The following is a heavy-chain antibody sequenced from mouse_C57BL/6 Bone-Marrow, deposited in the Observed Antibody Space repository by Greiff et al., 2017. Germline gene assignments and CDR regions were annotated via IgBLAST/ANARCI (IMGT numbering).Heavy chain of an antibody. V-gene: IGHV1-15*01. CDR1: GYTFTDYE. CDR2: IDPETGGT. CDR3: TKSIYYDYDAWFAY. Sequence: VQLQQSGAELVRPGASVTLSCKASGYTFTDYEMHWVKQTPVHGLEWIGAIDPETGGTAYNQKFKGKAILTADKSSSTAYMELRSLTSEDSAVXYCTKSIYYDYDAWFAYWGQGTLVTVSA. D-gene: IGHD2-4*01. J-gene: IGHJ3*01.